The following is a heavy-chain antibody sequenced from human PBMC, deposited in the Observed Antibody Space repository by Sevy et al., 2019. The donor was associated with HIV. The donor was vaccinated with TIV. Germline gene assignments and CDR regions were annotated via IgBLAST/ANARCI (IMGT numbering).Heavy chain of an antibody. CDR3: ARETSSFGEGIYYGMDV. V-gene: IGHV3-21*01. J-gene: IGHJ6*02. Sequence: GESLKISCAASGFTFSDYNMNWVRQAPGKGLEWVSSISSISNYIYYADSVKGRFTISRDSAKNSLYLQMNSLRAEDMAVYYCARETSSFGEGIYYGMDVWGQGTTVTVSS. CDR1: GFTFSDYN. CDR2: ISSISNYI. D-gene: IGHD3-10*01.